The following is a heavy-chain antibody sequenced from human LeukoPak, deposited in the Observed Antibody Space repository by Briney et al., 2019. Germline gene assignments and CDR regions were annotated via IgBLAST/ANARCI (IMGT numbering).Heavy chain of an antibody. CDR3: ARDASRGFDT. CDR1: GFTFSRYW. D-gene: IGHD5-24*01. J-gene: IGHJ4*02. CDR2: IKDDGRQK. V-gene: IGHV3-7*01. Sequence: GGSLRLSCAPSGFTFSRYWMTWVRQTPEKGLEWVASIKDDGRQKYYVDSVKGRFTGSRDNAKNSAYLQMYSLRAEDTALYYCARDASRGFDTWGQGTLVTVSS.